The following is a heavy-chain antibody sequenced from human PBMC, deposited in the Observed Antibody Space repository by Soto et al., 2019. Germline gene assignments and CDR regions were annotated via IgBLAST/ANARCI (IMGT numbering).Heavy chain of an antibody. CDR2: ISSSSSYI. CDR1: GFTFSSYS. CDR3: ARGRITMVRGVAFDI. J-gene: IGHJ3*02. V-gene: IGHV3-21*01. D-gene: IGHD3-10*01. Sequence: GGSLRLSCAASGFTFSSYSMNWVRQAPGKGLEWVSSISSSSSYIYYADSGKGRFTISRDNAKNSLYLQMNSLRAEDTAVYYCARGRITMVRGVAFDIWGQGTMVTVSS.